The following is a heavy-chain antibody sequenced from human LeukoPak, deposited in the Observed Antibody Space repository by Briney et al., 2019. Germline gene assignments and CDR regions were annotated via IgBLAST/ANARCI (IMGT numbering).Heavy chain of an antibody. D-gene: IGHD2-21*02. CDR1: GFTFSTYG. CDR3: ARGFYCAGDCLASV. V-gene: IGHV3-48*04. CDR2: ISSTSTNI. Sequence: GGSLRLSCAASGFTFSTYGMNWFRQAPGKGLEGLSYISSTSTNIYYADSVKGRFTISRDNAKNSLYLQMNSLRAEDTAVYYCARGFYCAGDCLASVWGQGTLVTVSS. J-gene: IGHJ4*02.